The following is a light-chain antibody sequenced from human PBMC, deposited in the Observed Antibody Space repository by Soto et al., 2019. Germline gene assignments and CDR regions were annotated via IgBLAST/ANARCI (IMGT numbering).Light chain of an antibody. J-gene: IGLJ2*01. CDR3: SSYRSGGTAV. Sequence: QSALTQPASVSGSPGQSITISCTGTNSDVGGFNYVSWYQQHPGKAPKLMIYEVSNRPSGVSNRFSGSKSGNTASLTISGLQAVDEADYYCSSYRSGGTAVFGGGTKLTVL. CDR1: NSDVGGFNY. CDR2: EVS. V-gene: IGLV2-14*01.